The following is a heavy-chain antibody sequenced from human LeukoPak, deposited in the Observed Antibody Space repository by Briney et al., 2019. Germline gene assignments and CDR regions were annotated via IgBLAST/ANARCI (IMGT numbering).Heavy chain of an antibody. CDR2: INPNSGDT. Sequence: AASVKVSCRASGYTFTGYHIHWVRQAPGQGLEWMGRINPNSGDTNYAQNFQGRVTMTRDTSINTAYMELSRLRSDDTAVYYCARDYCSSTSCLFDYWSQGTLVTVSS. CDR3: ARDYCSSTSCLFDY. CDR1: GYTFTGYH. V-gene: IGHV1-2*06. J-gene: IGHJ4*02. D-gene: IGHD2-2*01.